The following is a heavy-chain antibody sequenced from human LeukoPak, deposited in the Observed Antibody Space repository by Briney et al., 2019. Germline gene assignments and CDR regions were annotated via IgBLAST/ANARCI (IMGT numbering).Heavy chain of an antibody. CDR3: APRLGELFVP. CDR2: ISGSGGST. Sequence: GGSLRLSCAGSRFTCSSYAMSWVRQAPGKWLVWVSAISGSGGSTYYADSVKGRFTISRDNSKNTLYLQMNTLRAEATAVYYCAPRLGELFVPWGQGTLVTVSS. CDR1: RFTCSSYA. D-gene: IGHD3-10*01. J-gene: IGHJ4*02. V-gene: IGHV3-23*01.